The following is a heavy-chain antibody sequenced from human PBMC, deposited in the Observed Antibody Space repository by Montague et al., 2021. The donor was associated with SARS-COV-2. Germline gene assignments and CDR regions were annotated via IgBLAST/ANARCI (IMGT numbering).Heavy chain of an antibody. D-gene: IGHD2-8*01. J-gene: IGHJ4*02. CDR2: ISSSGATI. V-gene: IGHV3-48*03. CDR1: GFGFFNFD. CDR3: ATNKYCTLHDCLHGRHYFDH. Sequence: SLSLSFSASGFGFFNFDMAWVRQAPGRGLEWISDISSSGATILYADSLKGRFTISRDNIQKSLYLQMNSLRAEDTAVYYCATNKYCTLHDCLHGRHYFDHWGQGTLVTVSS.